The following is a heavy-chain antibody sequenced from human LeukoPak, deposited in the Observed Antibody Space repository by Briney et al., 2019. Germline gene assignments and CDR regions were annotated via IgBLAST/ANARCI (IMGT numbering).Heavy chain of an antibody. Sequence: GGSLRLSCAASGFTFSSYWMSWVRQAPGKGLEWVANIKQDGSEKYYVDSMKGRFTISRDNAKNSLYLQMNSLRAEDTAVYYCARVGHSSGWGLDPWGQGTLVTVSS. D-gene: IGHD6-19*01. V-gene: IGHV3-7*01. J-gene: IGHJ5*02. CDR3: ARVGHSSGWGLDP. CDR1: GFTFSSYW. CDR2: IKQDGSEK.